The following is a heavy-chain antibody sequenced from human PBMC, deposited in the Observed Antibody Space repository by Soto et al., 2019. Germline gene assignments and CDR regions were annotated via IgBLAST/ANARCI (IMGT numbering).Heavy chain of an antibody. CDR3: ARRETMVRGAPLFRPRSSNDGFDI. D-gene: IGHD3-10*01. Sequence: QVQLQQWGAGLLKPSETLSLTCAVYGGPFSGYYWTWIRQPPGKGLEWIGEINQSGSTNYNPSLKRRVTISQVTSNSQFSLKLRSVTAADTAVYYCARRETMVRGAPLFRPRSSNDGFDIWGQGKMVTVSS. CDR1: GGPFSGYY. CDR2: INQSGST. V-gene: IGHV4-34*01. J-gene: IGHJ3*02.